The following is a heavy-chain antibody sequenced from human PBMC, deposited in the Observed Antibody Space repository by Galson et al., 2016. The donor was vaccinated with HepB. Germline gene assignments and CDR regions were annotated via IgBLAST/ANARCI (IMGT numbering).Heavy chain of an antibody. D-gene: IGHD3-3*01. V-gene: IGHV3-74*01. Sequence: SLRLSCAASGFAFTNYWMNWVRQAPGKGLVWVSRISGDGSRVNYADFVKGRVTLSRDNAKNTLYLQMNSLRAEDTAVYYCARDFSSYDEYFDLWGQGILVSVSS. J-gene: IGHJ4*02. CDR2: ISGDGSRV. CDR3: ARDFSSYDEYFDL. CDR1: GFAFTNYW.